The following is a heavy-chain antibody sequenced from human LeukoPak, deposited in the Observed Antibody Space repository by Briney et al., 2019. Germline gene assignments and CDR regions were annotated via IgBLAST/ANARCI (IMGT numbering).Heavy chain of an antibody. J-gene: IGHJ3*02. CDR3: ARDRNSGSSLDI. CDR1: GYTFTGYY. Sequence: AAVTVPCKASGYTFTGYYIHWVRQAPGQGLEWMGWIYPYSGDSNYAQNFQGRVTMTRDTSISTAYMELSSLKSDDTAVYYCARDRNSGSSLDIWGQGTMLTVPS. CDR2: IYPYSGDS. V-gene: IGHV1-2*02. D-gene: IGHD6-6*01.